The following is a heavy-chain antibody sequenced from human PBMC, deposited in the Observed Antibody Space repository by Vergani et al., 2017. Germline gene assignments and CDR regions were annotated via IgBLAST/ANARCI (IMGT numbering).Heavy chain of an antibody. D-gene: IGHD1-1*01. CDR2: ISSSSSYT. J-gene: IGHJ3*02. V-gene: IGHV3-11*05. CDR1: GFTFSDYY. Sequence: QVQLVESGGGLVKPGGSLRLSCAASGFTFSDYYMSWIRQAPGKGLEWVSYISSSSSYTNYADSVKGRFTITRDNAKNSLYLRMNSLIAEDTAVYYCASSTVNDSPSAFDIWGQGTMVTVSS. CDR3: ASSTVNDSPSAFDI.